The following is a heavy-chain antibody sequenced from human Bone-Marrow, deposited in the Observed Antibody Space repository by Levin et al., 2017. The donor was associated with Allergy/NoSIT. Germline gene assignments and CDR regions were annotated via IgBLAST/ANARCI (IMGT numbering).Heavy chain of an antibody. CDR2: ISYDGSNK. J-gene: IGHJ5*02. V-gene: IGHV3-30*04. D-gene: IGHD3-3*01. Sequence: GESLKISCAASGFTFSSYAMHWVRQAPGKGLEWVAVISYDGSNKYYADSVKGRFTISRDNSKNTLYLQMNSLRAEDTAVYYCARVSGLGGAERFLEWLSTEQKNWFDPWGQGTLVTVSS. CDR3: ARVSGLGGAERFLEWLSTEQKNWFDP. CDR1: GFTFSSYA.